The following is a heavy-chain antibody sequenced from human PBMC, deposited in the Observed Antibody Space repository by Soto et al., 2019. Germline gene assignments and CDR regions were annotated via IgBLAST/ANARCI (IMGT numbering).Heavy chain of an antibody. CDR2: ILASGDV. J-gene: IGHJ6*02. Sequence: EEELVESGGGLVQPGRSLRLSCATSGFTLRDSAMHWVRQVPGGGLEWVSGILASGDVGYVDSVRGRFTMSRDVAKRSLLRQRNSLKVDGTALYYCVSDTPSGGGDVWGQGTRVTVSS. CDR3: VSDTPSGGGDV. CDR1: GFTLRDSA. V-gene: IGHV3-9*01. D-gene: IGHD2-15*01.